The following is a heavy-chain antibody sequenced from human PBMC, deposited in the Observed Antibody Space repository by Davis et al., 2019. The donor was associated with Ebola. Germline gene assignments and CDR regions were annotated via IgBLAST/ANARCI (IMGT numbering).Heavy chain of an antibody. CDR3: ARGYCSGGSCYYGAYYYYGMDV. J-gene: IGHJ6*02. D-gene: IGHD2-15*01. V-gene: IGHV4-34*01. CDR2: INHSGST. CDR1: GGSFSGYY. Sequence: SETLSLTCAVYGGSFSGYYWSWIRQPPGKGLEWIGEINHSGSTNYNPSLKSRVTTSVDTSKNQFSLKLSSVTAADTAVYYCARGYCSGGSCYYGAYYYYGMDVWGQGTTVTVSS.